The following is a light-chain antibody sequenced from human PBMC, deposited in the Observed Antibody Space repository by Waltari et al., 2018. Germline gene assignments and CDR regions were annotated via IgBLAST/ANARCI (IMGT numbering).Light chain of an antibody. CDR2: VNSDGSH. Sequence: QLVLTQSPSASASLGASVKLTCTLSSGHSTNVIAWLQKRPERGPRYLMKVNSDGSHNKGDEIPDRFSGSSSGAEHYLTIYSLQSEDEADYYCQTGGHGTWVFGGGTKLTVL. CDR3: QTGGHGTWV. J-gene: IGLJ3*02. V-gene: IGLV4-69*01. CDR1: SGHSTNV.